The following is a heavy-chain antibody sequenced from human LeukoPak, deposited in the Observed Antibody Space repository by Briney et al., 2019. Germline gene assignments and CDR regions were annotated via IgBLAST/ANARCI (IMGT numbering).Heavy chain of an antibody. V-gene: IGHV4-4*07. Sequence: SETLSLTSTVSGGSISSYYWSWIRQPAGKGLEWIGRIYTSGSTNYNPSLKSRVTMSVDTSKNQFSLKLSSVTAGDVVLYECEGARYSSISCYINYFDYWGPGNPVTVSP. J-gene: IGHJ4*01. CDR2: IYTSGST. CDR3: EGARYSSISCYINYFDY. D-gene: IGHD2-2*02. CDR1: GGSISSYY.